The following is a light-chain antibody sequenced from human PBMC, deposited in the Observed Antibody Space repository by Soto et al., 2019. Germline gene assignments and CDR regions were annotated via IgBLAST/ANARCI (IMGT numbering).Light chain of an antibody. V-gene: IGKV3-11*01. CDR1: QTVSSR. J-gene: IGKJ1*01. Sequence: EIVLTQSPATLSSSPGERATLSCRASQTVSSRLAWYQHKPGQAPRLLIYDSSNRATGIPARFSGSGSGTDFTLTISSLEPEDFATYYCQQYNTYSPRTFGQGTKVDIK. CDR3: QQYNTYSPRT. CDR2: DSS.